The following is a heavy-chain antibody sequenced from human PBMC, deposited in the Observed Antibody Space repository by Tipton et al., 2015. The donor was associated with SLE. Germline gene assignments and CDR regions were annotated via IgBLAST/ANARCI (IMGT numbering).Heavy chain of an antibody. J-gene: IGHJ4*02. V-gene: IGHV3-30-3*01. Sequence: SLRLSCAASGFTFSSYAMHWVRQAPGKGLEWVAVISYDGSNKYYADSVKGRFTISRDNSKNTLYLQMNSLRAEDTAVYYCAKGNSGYPDYWGQGTLVTVSS. CDR2: ISYDGSNK. CDR1: GFTFSSYA. CDR3: AKGNSGYPDY. D-gene: IGHD5-12*01.